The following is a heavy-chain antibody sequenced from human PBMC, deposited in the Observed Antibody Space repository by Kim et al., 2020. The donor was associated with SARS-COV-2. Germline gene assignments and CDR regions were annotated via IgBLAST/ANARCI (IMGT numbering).Heavy chain of an antibody. V-gene: IGHV3-30*04. J-gene: IGHJ4*02. Sequence: GGSLRLSCAASGFTFSSYAMHWVRQAPGKGLEWVAVISYDGSNKYYADSVKGRFTISRDNSKNTLYLQMNSLRAEDTAVYYCARDWRQLVWVCDYWGQGTLVTVSS. CDR1: GFTFSSYA. D-gene: IGHD6-6*01. CDR3: ARDWRQLVWVCDY. CDR2: ISYDGSNK.